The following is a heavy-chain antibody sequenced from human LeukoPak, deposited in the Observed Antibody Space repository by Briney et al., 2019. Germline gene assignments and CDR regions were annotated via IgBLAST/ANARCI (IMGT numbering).Heavy chain of an antibody. CDR3: ARVYCSGGSCSNFDY. J-gene: IGHJ4*02. CDR1: GFIFSSYA. Sequence: GGSLRLSCAASGFIFSSYAMSWVRQAPGKGLEWVSAISGSGDSTYYADSVKGRFTISRDNSKNTLYLQLNSLRAEDTAVYYCARVYCSGGSCSNFDYWGQGTLVTVSS. CDR2: ISGSGDST. V-gene: IGHV3-23*01. D-gene: IGHD2-15*01.